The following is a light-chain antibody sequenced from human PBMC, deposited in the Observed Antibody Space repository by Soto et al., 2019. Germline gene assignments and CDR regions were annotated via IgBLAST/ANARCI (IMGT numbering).Light chain of an antibody. J-gene: IGKJ3*01. CDR3: QQYNGT. V-gene: IGKV1-5*03. CDR1: QSISSW. Sequence: DIQMTQSPSSLSASVGDRVTITCRASQSISSWLAWYLQKPGKAPKLLIYKASSLESGVPSRFSGSGSGTEFTLTISSLQPDDFVTYYCQQYNGTFGPGTKVDI. CDR2: KAS.